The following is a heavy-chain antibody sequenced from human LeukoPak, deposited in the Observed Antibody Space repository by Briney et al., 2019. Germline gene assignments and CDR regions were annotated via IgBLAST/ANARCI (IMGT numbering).Heavy chain of an antibody. CDR2: ISYDGSNK. J-gene: IGHJ4*02. CDR3: AREAAAARPAFDY. D-gene: IGHD6-13*01. CDR1: GFTFSSYA. Sequence: GRSLSLSCAASGFTFSSYAMHWVRQAPGKGLEWVAVISYDGSNKYYADSVKGRFTISRDNSKNTLYLQMNSLRAEDTAVYYCAREAAAARPAFDYWGQGTLVTVSS. V-gene: IGHV3-30-3*01.